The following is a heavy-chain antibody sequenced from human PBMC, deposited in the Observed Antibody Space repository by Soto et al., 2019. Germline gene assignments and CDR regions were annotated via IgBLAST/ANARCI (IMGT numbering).Heavy chain of an antibody. CDR3: TRHLGDYGPDYYYYGMDV. CDR1: GFTFSGSA. J-gene: IGHJ6*02. D-gene: IGHD4-17*01. CDR2: IRSKANSYAT. Sequence: EVQLVESGGGLVQPGGSLKLSCAASGFTFSGSAMHWVRQASGKGLEWVGRIRSKANSYATAYAASVKGRFTISRDDSNNTAYLQMNSLKTEDTAVYYCTRHLGDYGPDYYYYGMDVWGQGTTVTVSS. V-gene: IGHV3-73*02.